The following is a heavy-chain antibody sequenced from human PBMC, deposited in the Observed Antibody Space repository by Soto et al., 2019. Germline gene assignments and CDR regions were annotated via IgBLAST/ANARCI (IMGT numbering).Heavy chain of an antibody. J-gene: IGHJ3*02. V-gene: IGHV3-30*18. Sequence: QVQLVESGGGVVQPGRSLRLSCAASGFTFSSYGMHWVRQAPGKGLEWVAVISYDGSNKYYADSVKGRFTISRDNSKNPLYLQMNSLRAEDTAVYYCAKAGGGSDDAFDIWGQGTMVTVSS. D-gene: IGHD3-16*01. CDR1: GFTFSSYG. CDR3: AKAGGGSDDAFDI. CDR2: ISYDGSNK.